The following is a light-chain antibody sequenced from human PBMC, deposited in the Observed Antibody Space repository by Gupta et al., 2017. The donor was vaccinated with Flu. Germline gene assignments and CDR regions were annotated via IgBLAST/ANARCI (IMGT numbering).Light chain of an antibody. CDR1: ESIERNF. Sequence: FLAQSPGTLSLSPGERVTLSCRAGESIERNFLVWYHQKPGQAPRVLIYGTSNRAPGIPDRFSGGGSGTDFTLTINRLEPEDSGFFYCHQEKNSPYTFGQGTKVEIK. CDR3: HQEKNSPYT. CDR2: GTS. J-gene: IGKJ2*01. V-gene: IGKV3-20*01.